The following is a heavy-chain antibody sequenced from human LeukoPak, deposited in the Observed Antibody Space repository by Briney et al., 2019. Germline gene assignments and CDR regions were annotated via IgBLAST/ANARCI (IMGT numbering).Heavy chain of an antibody. CDR2: ISSSSSYI. CDR1: GFTFSSYS. D-gene: IGHD1-1*01. V-gene: IGHV3-21*01. CDR3: ARFVSGYPDY. Sequence: GGSLRLSCAASGFTFSSYSMNWVRQAPRKGLEWVSSISSSSSYIYYADSVKGRFTISRDNAKNSLYLQMNSLRAEDTAVYYCARFVSGYPDYWGQGTLATVSS. J-gene: IGHJ4*02.